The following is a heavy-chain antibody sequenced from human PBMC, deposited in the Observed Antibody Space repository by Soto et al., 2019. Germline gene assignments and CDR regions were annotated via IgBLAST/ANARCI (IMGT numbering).Heavy chain of an antibody. D-gene: IGHD3-3*01. J-gene: IGHJ4*02. CDR3: ARDWDHEFWSGSFFDY. V-gene: IGHV1-18*01. CDR2: ISAYNGNT. CDR1: GYTFTSHS. Sequence: ASVKVSCKASGYTFTSHSISWVRQAPGQGLEWMGWISAYNGNTNYAQKLQGRVTMTTDTSTSTAYMELRSLRSDDTAVYYCARDWDHEFWSGSFFDYWGQGTLVTVSS.